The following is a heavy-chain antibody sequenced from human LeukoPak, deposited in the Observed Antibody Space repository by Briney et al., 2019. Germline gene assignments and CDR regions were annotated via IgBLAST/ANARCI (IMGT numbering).Heavy chain of an antibody. J-gene: IGHJ6*02. V-gene: IGHV1-18*01. CDR3: AKGNYYDGSGPNYYYYGMDV. CDR2: ISAYNGNT. CDR1: GYTFTSYG. Sequence: GASVKVSCKASGYTFTSYGITWVRQAPGQGLEWMGWISAYNGNTNYAQKLQSRVTMTTDTSTSTAYMELRSLRSDDTAVYYCAKGNYYDGSGPNYYYYGMDVWGQGTTVTVSS. D-gene: IGHD3-22*01.